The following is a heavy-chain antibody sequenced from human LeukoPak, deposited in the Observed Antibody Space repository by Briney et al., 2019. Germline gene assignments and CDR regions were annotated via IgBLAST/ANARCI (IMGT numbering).Heavy chain of an antibody. J-gene: IGHJ3*02. CDR2: INWNGGST. CDR1: GFTFSSYW. V-gene: IGHV3-20*04. D-gene: IGHD3-22*01. CDR3: ARTPRIYYDDRMDI. Sequence: GGSLRLSCAASGFTFSSYWMHWVRQAPRKGLEWVSGINWNGGSTGYADSVKGRFTISRDNAKNSLYLQMNSLRAEDTALYYCARTPRIYYDDRMDIWGQGTMVTVSS.